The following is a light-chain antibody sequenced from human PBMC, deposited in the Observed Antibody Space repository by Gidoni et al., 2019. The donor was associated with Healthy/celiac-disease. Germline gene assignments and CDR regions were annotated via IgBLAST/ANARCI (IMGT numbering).Light chain of an antibody. CDR2: SNN. V-gene: IGLV1-44*01. J-gene: IGLJ2*01. CDR1: SSNIGSNT. Sequence: QSVLTQPPSTSGTPGQRFTISCSGSSSNIGSNTVNWYQQLQGTAPKHLIYSNNQRPSGVPDRFSGSKAGTSASRAISGLQSEDEADYYCAAWDDSLNGPVFGGGTKLTVL. CDR3: AAWDDSLNGPV.